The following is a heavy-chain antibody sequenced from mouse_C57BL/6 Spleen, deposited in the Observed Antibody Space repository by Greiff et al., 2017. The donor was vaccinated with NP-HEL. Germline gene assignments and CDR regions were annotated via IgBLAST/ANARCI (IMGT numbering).Heavy chain of an antibody. Sequence: QVQLQQPGAELVKPGASVKMSCKASGYTFTSYWITWVKQRPGQGLEWIGDIYPGSGSTNYNEKFKSKATLTVDTSSSTAYMQLSSLTSEDSAVYYCARWGIYYDYDLDYWGQGTTLTVSS. CDR2: IYPGSGST. J-gene: IGHJ2*01. V-gene: IGHV1-55*01. CDR3: ARWGIYYDYDLDY. CDR1: GYTFTSYW. D-gene: IGHD2-4*01.